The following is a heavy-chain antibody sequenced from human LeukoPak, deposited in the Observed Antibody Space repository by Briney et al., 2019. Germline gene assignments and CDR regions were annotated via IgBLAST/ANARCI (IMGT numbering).Heavy chain of an antibody. CDR3: VSEYSGSFH. Sequence: GGSLRLSCAASGFTFSSNAIHWVRQAPGKGLEWVTVISYDGSNKYYADSVRGRFTISRDNSKNTLYLQMNSLRAEDTAVYYCVSEYSGSFHWGQGTLVTVSS. J-gene: IGHJ4*02. V-gene: IGHV3-30-3*01. CDR2: ISYDGSNK. D-gene: IGHD1-26*01. CDR1: GFTFSSNA.